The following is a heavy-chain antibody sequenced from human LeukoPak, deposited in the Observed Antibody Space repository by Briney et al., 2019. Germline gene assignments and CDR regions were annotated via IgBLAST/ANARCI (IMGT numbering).Heavy chain of an antibody. V-gene: IGHV1-18*01. CDR1: GYTFSGYG. D-gene: IGHD3-10*01. J-gene: IGHJ4*02. Sequence: GASVKVSCKASGYTFSGYGINWLRQAPGQGLEWMGWISPHNGNTNYAQKFQGRVTMTTDTSTTTAYMDLRSLRSDDTAVYYCARDGAPMVRAAATDYWGQGTLVTVSS. CDR3: ARDGAPMVRAAATDY. CDR2: ISPHNGNT.